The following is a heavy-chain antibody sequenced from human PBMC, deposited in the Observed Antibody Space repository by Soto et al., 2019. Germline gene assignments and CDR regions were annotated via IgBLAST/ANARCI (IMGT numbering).Heavy chain of an antibody. CDR3: AREGLCSSTSCYGVFDY. J-gene: IGHJ4*02. Sequence: ASVKVSCKASGYTFTSYGISWVRQAPGQGIERIGWIIAYNGNTNYAQKLQGRVTMTTDTSTSTAYMELRSLRSDDTSVYYCAREGLCSSTSCYGVFDYWGQGTLVTVSS. CDR2: IIAYNGNT. D-gene: IGHD2-2*01. CDR1: GYTFTSYG. V-gene: IGHV1-18*01.